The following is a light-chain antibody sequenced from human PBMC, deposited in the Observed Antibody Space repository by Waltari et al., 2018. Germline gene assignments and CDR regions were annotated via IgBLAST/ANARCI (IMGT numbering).Light chain of an antibody. CDR3: SSFESSRTWV. CDR2: EVT. Sequence: QSALTQPASVSGSPGQSITISCSGTSADIGRYNLVAWYQQLPGNAPKLVIYEVTERPSELSNRFSGSKCGSTASLTISGLQAEDEADYYCSSFESSRTWVFGGGTKLTVL. CDR1: SADIGRYNL. J-gene: IGLJ3*02. V-gene: IGLV2-23*02.